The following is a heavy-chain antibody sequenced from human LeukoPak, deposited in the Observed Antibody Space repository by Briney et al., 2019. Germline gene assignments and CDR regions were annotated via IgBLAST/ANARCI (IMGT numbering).Heavy chain of an antibody. D-gene: IGHD3-22*01. Sequence: ASVKVSCKASGYTFTSYYMHWVRQAPGQGLEWMGIINPSGGSTSYAQKLQGRVTMTRDTSTSTVYMELSSLRSEDTAVYYCARAQHPGGTMISGGMDVWGQGTTVTVSS. CDR1: GYTFTSYY. V-gene: IGHV1-46*01. J-gene: IGHJ6*02. CDR3: ARAQHPGGTMISGGMDV. CDR2: INPSGGST.